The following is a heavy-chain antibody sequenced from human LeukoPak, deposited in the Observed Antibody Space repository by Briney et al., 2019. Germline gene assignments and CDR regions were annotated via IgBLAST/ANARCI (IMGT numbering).Heavy chain of an antibody. J-gene: IGHJ4*02. CDR1: GGSISSSSYY. CDR2: IYYSGST. V-gene: IGHV4-39*07. CDR3: ARDSPAGDY. Sequence: SETLSLTCTVSGGSISSSSYYWGWIRQPPGKGLEWIGSIYYSGSTYYNPSLKSRVTISVDTSKNQFSLKLSSVTAADTAVYYCARDSPAGDYWGQGTLVTVSS.